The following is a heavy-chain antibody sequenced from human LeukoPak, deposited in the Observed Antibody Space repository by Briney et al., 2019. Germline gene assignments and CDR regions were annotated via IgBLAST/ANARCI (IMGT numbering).Heavy chain of an antibody. V-gene: IGHV4-4*07. CDR3: ARRGDSYGPFDY. Sequence: SETLSLTCTVSGGSISSYYWSWIRQPAGKGLEWIGRIYTSGSTNYNPSLKSRVTISVDTSKNQFSLKLSSVTAADTAVYYCARRGDSYGPFDYWGQGTLVTVSS. CDR1: GGSISSYY. D-gene: IGHD5-18*01. J-gene: IGHJ4*02. CDR2: IYTSGST.